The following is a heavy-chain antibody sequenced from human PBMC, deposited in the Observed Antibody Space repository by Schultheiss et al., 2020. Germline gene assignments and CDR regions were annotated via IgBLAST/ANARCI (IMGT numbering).Heavy chain of an antibody. CDR1: GFTFTSYA. CDR2: ISYDGSIE. CDR3: AREGSSSWYYYYGMDV. Sequence: GGSLRLSCAASGFTFTSYALSWVRQAPGKGLEWVAVISYDGSIEYYADSVKGRFTISRDNAKNSLYLQMNSLRAGDTAVYYCAREGSSSWYYYYGMDVWGQGTTVTVSS. J-gene: IGHJ6*02. D-gene: IGHD6-13*01. V-gene: IGHV3-30*03.